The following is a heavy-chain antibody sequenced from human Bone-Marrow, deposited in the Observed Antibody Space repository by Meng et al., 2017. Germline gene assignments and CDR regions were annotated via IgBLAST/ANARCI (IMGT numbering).Heavy chain of an antibody. Sequence: GESLKISCAASGFTFSSYEMNWVRQAPGKGLEWVAVIWYDGSNKYYADSVKGRFTISRDNSKNTLYLQMNSLRAEDTAVYYCASTKRWWLAKGNDYWGQGTLVTVSS. CDR2: IWYDGSNK. J-gene: IGHJ4*02. CDR3: ASTKRWWLAKGNDY. V-gene: IGHV3-33*08. D-gene: IGHD5-12*01. CDR1: GFTFSSYE.